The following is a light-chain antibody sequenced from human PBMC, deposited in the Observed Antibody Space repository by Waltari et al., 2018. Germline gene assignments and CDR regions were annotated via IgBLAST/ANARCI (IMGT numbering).Light chain of an antibody. Sequence: EIVVTQSPATLSVSPGEGATLSCRASETIKTNLAWYQHKPGQAPRLLIYDASARATGIPARFRGSGSGTEFTLTISSLQSEDFAIYFCQQYNEWPPISTFGQGTNLEIK. CDR1: ETIKTN. CDR2: DAS. V-gene: IGKV3-15*01. CDR3: QQYNEWPPIST. J-gene: IGKJ2*01.